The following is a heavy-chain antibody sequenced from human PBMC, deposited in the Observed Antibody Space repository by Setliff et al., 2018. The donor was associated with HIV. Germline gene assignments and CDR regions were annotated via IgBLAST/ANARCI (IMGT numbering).Heavy chain of an antibody. CDR3: GRARSSWYHTSPYYFDS. D-gene: IGHD2-2*01. CDR1: GVSVRSGDH. V-gene: IGHV4-30-4*08. Sequence: PSETLSLTCTVSGVSVRSGDHWSWVRQAPGKGLELIGYFSYTDEPYINYLEYFNPSLKSQLGITLDKPRNQFSLKLTSVTAADTAVYYCGRARSSWYHTSPYYFDSWGQGTLVTVSS. CDR2: FSYTDEP. J-gene: IGHJ4*02.